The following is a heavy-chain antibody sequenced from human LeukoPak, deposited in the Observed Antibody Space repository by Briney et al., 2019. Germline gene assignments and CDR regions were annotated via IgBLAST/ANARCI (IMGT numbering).Heavy chain of an antibody. Sequence: SETLSLTCTVSGGSVNSGSFYWSWIRQPPGEGLEWLGYIYYNGNTNYNPSLKSRVTISIDTSKNQFSLKLTSVTAADTAVYFCARDPRGTLKGTYSDYWGQGTLVTVFS. J-gene: IGHJ4*02. CDR2: IYYNGNT. CDR3: ARDPRGTLKGTYSDY. V-gene: IGHV4-61*01. D-gene: IGHD3-16*01. CDR1: GGSVNSGSFY.